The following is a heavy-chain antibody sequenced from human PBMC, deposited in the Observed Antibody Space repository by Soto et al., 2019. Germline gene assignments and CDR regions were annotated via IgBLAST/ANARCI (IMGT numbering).Heavy chain of an antibody. CDR2: IYWNDDK. CDR1: GFSLSTSGLG. V-gene: IGHV2-5*01. Sequence: QITLKQSGPTLVRPTQTLTLPCTFSGFSLSTSGLGVGWIRQPPGKALEWLALIYWNDDKRYSPSLKARLTINKDTTKNQVVLTMTNMDPVDTATYYCAHRPSGWYLFDYWGQGTLVTVSS. CDR3: AHRPSGWYLFDY. D-gene: IGHD6-19*01. J-gene: IGHJ4*02.